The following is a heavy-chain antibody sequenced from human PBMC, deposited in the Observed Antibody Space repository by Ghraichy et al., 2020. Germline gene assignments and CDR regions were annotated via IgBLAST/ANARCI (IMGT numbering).Heavy chain of an antibody. J-gene: IGHJ6*03. D-gene: IGHD3-3*01. CDR1: GFTFSSYA. Sequence: GGSLRLSCAASGFTFSSYAMSSVRQAPGRGLEWVSAISGSGGSTYYADSVKGRFTISRDNSKNMLYLQMNSLGAEDTAVYYCAKPGLLQTIFGGYPTDYYYMDVWGKGTTVTVSS. CDR2: ISGSGGST. CDR3: AKPGLLQTIFGGYPTDYYYMDV. V-gene: IGHV3-23*01.